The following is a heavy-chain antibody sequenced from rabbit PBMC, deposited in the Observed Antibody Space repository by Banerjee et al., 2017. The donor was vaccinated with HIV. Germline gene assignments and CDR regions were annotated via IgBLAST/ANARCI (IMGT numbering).Heavy chain of an antibody. D-gene: IGHD4-2*01. J-gene: IGHJ3*01. Sequence: QSLAESGGGLIPPEGSLTITCTASGFSFSSSEYMSWVLQAPGKGLEWIACNYAGRSGSTHYASWAKVRFTISKPSSTTVSLQMTSLTAADTATYFCARGAGSHYADLWGQGTLVHRL. CDR2: NYAGRSGST. V-gene: IGHV1S40*01. CDR3: ARGAGSHYADL. CDR1: GFSFSSSEY.